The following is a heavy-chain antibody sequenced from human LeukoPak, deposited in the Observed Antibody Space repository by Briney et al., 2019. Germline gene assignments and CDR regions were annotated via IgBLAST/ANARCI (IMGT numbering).Heavy chain of an antibody. J-gene: IGHJ4*02. D-gene: IGHD1-20*01. Sequence: GGSLRLSCAASGFTFSSYAMSWVRQAPGKGLEWISAISGSGGSTYYADSVKGRFTISRDNSKNTLYLQMNSLRAEDTAVYYCARDRYNWNGGDYWGQGTLVTVSS. CDR3: ARDRYNWNGGDY. V-gene: IGHV3-23*01. CDR1: GFTFSSYA. CDR2: ISGSGGST.